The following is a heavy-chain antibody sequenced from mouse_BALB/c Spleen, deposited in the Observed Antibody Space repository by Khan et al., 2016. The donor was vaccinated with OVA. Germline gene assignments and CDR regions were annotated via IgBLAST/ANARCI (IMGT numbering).Heavy chain of an antibody. Sequence: DLVMPGAAVTLSCKASGYTFTSFWLNWIKQRPGQGLEWIGRIAPGSGSTSYNGMFKGKATMTVDASSSTAYIQLSSLSSEDSAVCFCASANYYGSDLYAMDYWGQGTSVTVSS. J-gene: IGHJ4*01. CDR3: ASANYYGSDLYAMDY. V-gene: IGHV1S41*01. D-gene: IGHD1-1*01. CDR2: IAPGSGST. CDR1: GYTFTSFW.